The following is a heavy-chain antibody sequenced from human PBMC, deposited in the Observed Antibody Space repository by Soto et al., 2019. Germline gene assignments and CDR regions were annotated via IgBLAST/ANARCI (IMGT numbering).Heavy chain of an antibody. CDR3: ARGLLCTNSVYWFDP. J-gene: IGHJ5*02. CDR1: GYTFTSYG. V-gene: IGHV1-18*01. CDR2: ISAYNGNT. D-gene: IGHD2-8*01. Sequence: SGYTFTSYGISWVRQAPGQGLEWMGWISAYNGNTNYAQKLQGRVTMTTDTSTSTAYMELRSLRSDDTAVYYCARGLLCTNSVYWFDPWGQGTLVTVSS.